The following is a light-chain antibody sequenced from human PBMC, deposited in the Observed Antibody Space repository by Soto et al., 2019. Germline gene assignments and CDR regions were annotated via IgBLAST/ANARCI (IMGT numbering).Light chain of an antibody. CDR2: GAS. Sequence: IVLTQSPGTLSLSPWERATLSCRASQSVSSSYLAWYQQKPGQAPRLLIYGASSRATGIPDRFSGSGSGTDFTLTISRLEPEDFAVYYCQQYGSSETWKFGQGTKVDIK. CDR3: QQYGSSETWK. J-gene: IGKJ1*01. V-gene: IGKV3-20*01. CDR1: QSVSSSY.